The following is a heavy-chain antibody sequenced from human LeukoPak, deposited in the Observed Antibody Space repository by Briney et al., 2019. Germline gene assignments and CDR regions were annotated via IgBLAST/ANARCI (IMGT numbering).Heavy chain of an antibody. CDR2: INCNGGSR. J-gene: IGHJ3*02. CDR3: ARVGNSLFGTAMDAFDI. V-gene: IGHV3-20*04. D-gene: IGHD3-3*01. Sequence: TGGSLRLSCAASGFTFDDYGMSWVRQVPGKGLEWVSFINCNGGSRGYVDSVKGRFTVSRDKATKSLYVEMNSLRDEDTAFFCCARVGNSLFGTAMDAFDIWSQGTLVTVSS. CDR1: GFTFDDYG.